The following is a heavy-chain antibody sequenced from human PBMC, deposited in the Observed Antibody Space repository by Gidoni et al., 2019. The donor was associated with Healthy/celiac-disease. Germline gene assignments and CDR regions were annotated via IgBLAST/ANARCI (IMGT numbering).Heavy chain of an antibody. D-gene: IGHD6-13*01. CDR2: TYDRSKWYS. CDR1: GDSISSNSAA. J-gene: IGHJ4*02. Sequence: QVQLQQSGPGLVKPSQTLSLTCAISGDSISSNSAAWDWIRQSPSRGLEWLGRTYDRSKWYSDYAVFVKGRITINPDTSKNQFSLQLNSVTPEDTAVYYCAREGLIAAAGGGRIDYWGQGTLVTVSS. V-gene: IGHV6-1*01. CDR3: AREGLIAAAGGGRIDY.